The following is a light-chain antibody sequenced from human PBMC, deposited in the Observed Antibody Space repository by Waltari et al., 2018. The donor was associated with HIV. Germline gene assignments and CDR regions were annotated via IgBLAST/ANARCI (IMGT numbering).Light chain of an antibody. CDR1: SSYVNNYNY. CDR3: CSYARSDIHWV. CDR2: GVN. Sequence: QSALTQPRSVSGSPGQSVTISCSGTSSYVNNYNYVSWYQHHPGEAPILVIFGVNTGPSGLPDRFAGSTSGNTASLTISGLQAEDEGHYYCCSYARSDIHWVFGGGTKLTVL. J-gene: IGLJ3*02. V-gene: IGLV2-11*01.